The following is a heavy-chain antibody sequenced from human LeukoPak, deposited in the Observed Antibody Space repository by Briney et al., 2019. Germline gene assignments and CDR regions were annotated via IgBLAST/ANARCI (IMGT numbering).Heavy chain of an antibody. J-gene: IGHJ4*02. D-gene: IGHD4-23*01. Sequence: GGSLRLSCAASGFTFSNYEMNWVRQAPGKGLEWVSYISSSGTTIYCADSVKGRFTISRDNAKNLLYLQMNTLRAEDTAVYYCARVRGDTGGNSDYWGQGTLVTVSS. CDR3: ARVRGDTGGNSDY. CDR1: GFTFSNYE. V-gene: IGHV3-48*03. CDR2: ISSSGTTI.